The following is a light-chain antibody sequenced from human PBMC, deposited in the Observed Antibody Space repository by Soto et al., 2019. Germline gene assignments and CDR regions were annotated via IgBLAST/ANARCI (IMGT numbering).Light chain of an antibody. Sequence: QSALTQPASVSGSPGQSITISCTGTISDVGGYNYVSWYQQHPGKAPKLMIYDVSNRPSGVSNRFSGSKSGNTASLTISGLQAEDEADYYCSSYTGTSTLVFGGGTKLTVL. J-gene: IGLJ2*01. CDR3: SSYTGTSTLV. V-gene: IGLV2-14*01. CDR2: DVS. CDR1: ISDVGGYNY.